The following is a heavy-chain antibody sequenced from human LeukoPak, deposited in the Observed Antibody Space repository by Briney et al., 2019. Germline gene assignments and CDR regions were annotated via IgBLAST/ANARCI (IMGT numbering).Heavy chain of an antibody. CDR2: IYYSGST. D-gene: IGHD2-8*01. J-gene: IGHJ6*02. V-gene: IGHV4-39*02. CDR3: ARLRLRLYGMDV. CDR1: VGSISISSYY. Sequence: SETLSLTSTVSVGSISISSYYWGWIRQPPGKGLEGIWSIYYSGSTYYNPSLKSRVTISVDTSKNHFSLKPSSVTAADTAVYYCARLRLRLYGMDVWGQGTTVTASS.